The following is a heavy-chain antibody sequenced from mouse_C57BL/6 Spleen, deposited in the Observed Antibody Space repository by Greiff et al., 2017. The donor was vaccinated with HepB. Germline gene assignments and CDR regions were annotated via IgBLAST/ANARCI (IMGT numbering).Heavy chain of an antibody. J-gene: IGHJ2*01. V-gene: IGHV1-76*01. CDR2: IYPGSGNT. CDR3: AREAYYRGYFDY. CDR1: GYTFTDYY. Sequence: VQLQQSGAELVRPGASVKLSCKASGYTFTDYYINWVKQRPGQGLEWIARIYPGSGNTYYNEKFKGKATLTAEKSSSTAYMQLSSLTSEDSAVYVCAREAYYRGYFDYWGQGTTLTVSS. D-gene: IGHD2-12*01.